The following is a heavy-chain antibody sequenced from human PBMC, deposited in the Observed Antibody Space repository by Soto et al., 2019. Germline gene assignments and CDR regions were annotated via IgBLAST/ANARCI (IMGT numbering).Heavy chain of an antibody. V-gene: IGHV1-18*01. Sequence: QVQLVQSGAEVKKPGASVKVSCKASGYTFTSYRITWGRQAPGQGLEWMGWISAYNGNTHFAQKFQGRVTMTPDTSTTTAYMDLTILRSDDTDVYYCARDLAGGVTADWGQGTLVTVSS. D-gene: IGHD3-16*01. CDR1: GYTFTSYR. J-gene: IGHJ4*02. CDR2: ISAYNGNT. CDR3: ARDLAGGVTAD.